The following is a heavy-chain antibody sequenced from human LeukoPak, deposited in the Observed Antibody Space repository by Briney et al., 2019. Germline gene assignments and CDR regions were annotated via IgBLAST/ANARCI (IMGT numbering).Heavy chain of an antibody. J-gene: IGHJ3*02. D-gene: IGHD3-9*01. V-gene: IGHV4-39*07. CDR1: GGSISSSSYY. Sequence: SETLSLTCTVSGGSISSSSYYWGWIRQPPGKGLEWIGSIYYSGSTYYNPSLKSRVTISVDTSKNQFSLKLSSVTAADTAVYYCAREWGEYYDILTGYAFDIWGQGTMVTVSS. CDR3: AREWGEYYDILTGYAFDI. CDR2: IYYSGST.